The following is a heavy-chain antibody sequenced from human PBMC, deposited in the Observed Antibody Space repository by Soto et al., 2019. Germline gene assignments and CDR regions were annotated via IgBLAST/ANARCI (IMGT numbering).Heavy chain of an antibody. J-gene: IGHJ4*02. CDR2: ISAYNGNT. V-gene: IGHV1-18*04. CDR3: AREDLEAFDY. CDR1: GYTFTIYY. Sequence: ASVKVSCKASGYTFTIYYMHGVRQAPGQWLEWMGWISAYNGNTNYAQKLQGRVTMTTDTSTSTAYMELRSLRSDDTAVYYCAREDLEAFDYWGQGTLVTVSS. D-gene: IGHD3-3*01.